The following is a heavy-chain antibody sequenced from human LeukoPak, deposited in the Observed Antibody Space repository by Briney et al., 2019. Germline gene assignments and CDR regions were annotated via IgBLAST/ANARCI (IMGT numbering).Heavy chain of an antibody. J-gene: IGHJ3*02. D-gene: IGHD2-2*01. CDR2: IIPIFGTA. V-gene: IGHV1-69*05. Sequence: SVKVSCKASGGTFSSYAISWVRQAPGQGLEWMGGIIPIFGTANYAQKFQGRVTITTDESTSTAYMELSSLRSEDTAVYYCARDLDQLRIGGGAFDIWGQGTMVTVSS. CDR1: GGTFSSYA. CDR3: ARDLDQLRIGGGAFDI.